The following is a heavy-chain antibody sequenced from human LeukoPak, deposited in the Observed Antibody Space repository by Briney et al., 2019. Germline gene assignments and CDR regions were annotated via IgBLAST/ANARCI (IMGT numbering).Heavy chain of an antibody. CDR3: TRDPPAVAINTYA. CDR2: IYSGGET. CDR1: GVSVSSNF. V-gene: IGHV3-66*01. D-gene: IGHD6-13*01. Sequence: PGGSLRLSCAASGVSVSSNFMIWVRQAPGKGLEWVSLIYSGGETSYADSVKGRFSISRDNSKNTLYLQMNSLRVVDTAVYYCTRDPPAVAINTYAWGQGTLVTVSS. J-gene: IGHJ5*02.